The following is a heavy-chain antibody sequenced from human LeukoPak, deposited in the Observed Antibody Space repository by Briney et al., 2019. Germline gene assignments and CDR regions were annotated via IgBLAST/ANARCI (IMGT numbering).Heavy chain of an antibody. D-gene: IGHD6-19*01. Sequence: GGSLRLSCAASGFTFSSYWMSWVRQAPGNGLEWVANIKQDGSETYYVDSVKGRFTISRDNAKNSLYLQMNSLRAEDTAVYYCARDPKSSGWYGDYWGQGTLVTVSS. CDR3: ARDPKSSGWYGDY. J-gene: IGHJ4*02. V-gene: IGHV3-7*01. CDR2: IKQDGSET. CDR1: GFTFSSYW.